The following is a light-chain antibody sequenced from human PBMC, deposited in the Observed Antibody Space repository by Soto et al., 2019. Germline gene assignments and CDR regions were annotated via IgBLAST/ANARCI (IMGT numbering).Light chain of an antibody. CDR3: QQYGSPPFT. V-gene: IGKV3-20*01. CDR2: GAS. J-gene: IGKJ5*01. Sequence: ESVLALAPGTLSSSPGERATLSCRPSQSVSSSYLAWYQQKPGQAPRLLIYGASSRATGIPDRFSGSGSGTDFTLTISRLEPEDFAVYDCQQYGSPPFTFGQGTRLELK. CDR1: QSVSSSY.